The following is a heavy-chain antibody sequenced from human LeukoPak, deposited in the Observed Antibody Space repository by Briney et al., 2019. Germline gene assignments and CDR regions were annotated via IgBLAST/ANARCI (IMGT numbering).Heavy chain of an antibody. D-gene: IGHD3-10*01. CDR1: RFSFSSYD. J-gene: IGHJ4*02. CDR2: ISGSGGST. CDR3: AKLPPYYYGSGSPTGGFDY. Sequence: GGSLRLSCAASRFSFSSYDMTWVRQAPGKGLEWVSAISGSGGSTYYADSVQGRFTISRDNSKNTLYLQMNSLRAEDTAVYYCAKLPPYYYGSGSPTGGFDYWGQGTLVTVSS. V-gene: IGHV3-23*01.